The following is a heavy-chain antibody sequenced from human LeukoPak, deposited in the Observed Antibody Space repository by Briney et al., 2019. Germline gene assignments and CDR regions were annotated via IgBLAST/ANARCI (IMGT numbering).Heavy chain of an antibody. CDR3: AKEGRSLQTY. Sequence: GGSLRLSCAASGFMFSSNWMSWVRLAPGKGLEWVANIKEGGTETYYVDSVKGRFTISRDNAKNSLYLQMNSLRVEDTAVYYCAKEGRSLQTYWGQGTLVTVSS. CDR2: IKEGGTET. V-gene: IGHV3-7*03. CDR1: GFMFSSNW. D-gene: IGHD5-24*01. J-gene: IGHJ4*02.